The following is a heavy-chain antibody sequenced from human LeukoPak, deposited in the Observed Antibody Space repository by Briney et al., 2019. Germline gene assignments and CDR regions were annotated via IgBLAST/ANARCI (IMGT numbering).Heavy chain of an antibody. CDR2: ISSSGSTI. V-gene: IGHV3-11*04. CDR1: GFTFSDYY. J-gene: IGHJ4*02. CDR3: ARETGIDDYDFWSGYDY. Sequence: PGGSLRLSCAASGFTFSDYYMSWIRQAPGKGLEWVSYISSSGSTIYYADSVKGRFTISRDNAKNSLYLQMNSLRAEDTAVYCCARETGIDDYDFWSGYDYWGQGTLVTVSS. D-gene: IGHD3-3*01.